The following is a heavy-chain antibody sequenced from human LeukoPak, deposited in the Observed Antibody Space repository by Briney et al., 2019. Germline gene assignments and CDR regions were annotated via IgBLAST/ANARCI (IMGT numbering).Heavy chain of an antibody. CDR3: ARGGN. Sequence: SGPGLVKPSQTLSLTCTVSGGSISSGSYYWSWIRQPAGKGLEWIGRIYTSGSTNYNPSLKSRVTISVDTSKNQFSLKLSSVTAADTAVYYCARGGNWGQGTLVTVSS. D-gene: IGHD3-16*01. CDR2: IYTSGST. V-gene: IGHV4-61*02. CDR1: GGSISSGSYY. J-gene: IGHJ4*02.